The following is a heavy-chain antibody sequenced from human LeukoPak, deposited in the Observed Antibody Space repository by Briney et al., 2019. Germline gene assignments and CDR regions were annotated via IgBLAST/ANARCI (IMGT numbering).Heavy chain of an antibody. CDR1: GFTFRDY. V-gene: IGHV3-11*01. J-gene: IGHJ4*02. Sequence: GGSLRLSCAGSGFTFRDYISWIRPSPGRGLKWVASISGSGDVIYYADSVKGRFTISRDNAKNLVYLQMDSLRAEDTAVYSCARLPYYYFDRWGQGTLVTVSS. D-gene: IGHD2-21*01. CDR2: ISGSGDVI. CDR3: ARLPYYYFDR.